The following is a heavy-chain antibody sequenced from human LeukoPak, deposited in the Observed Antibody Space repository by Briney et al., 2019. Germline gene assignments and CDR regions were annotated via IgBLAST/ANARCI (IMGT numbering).Heavy chain of an antibody. CDR2: IYTTGST. Sequence: SETLSLTCTVSSGSISSYYWSWIRQPAGKGLEWIGRIYTTGSTNYNPSLKSRVTMSVDTSNNQFSLKLSSVTAADTAVYYCARDPGRMIRGSRRGYDGNYYYMDVWGKGTTVTISS. CDR1: SGSISSYY. CDR3: ARDPGRMIRGSRRGYDGNYYYMDV. J-gene: IGHJ6*03. D-gene: IGHD3-10*01. V-gene: IGHV4-4*07.